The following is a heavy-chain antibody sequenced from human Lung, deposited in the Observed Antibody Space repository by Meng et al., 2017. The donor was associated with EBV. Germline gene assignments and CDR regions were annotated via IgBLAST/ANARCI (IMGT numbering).Heavy chain of an antibody. V-gene: IGHV1-18*01. Sequence: VQSAREVQRAGASCKLPLKASGYIFCDYVIRCGRQAPGQGLEWLGWISTYSGNTKSAQTVQGRLTMTTDTSTNTVFMELRRLRHDDTAVYYCARDRGPGISDYGMDVWGQGTTVTVSS. CDR2: ISTYSGNT. CDR1: GYIFCDYV. J-gene: IGHJ6*02. D-gene: IGHD1-14*01. CDR3: ARDRGPGISDYGMDV.